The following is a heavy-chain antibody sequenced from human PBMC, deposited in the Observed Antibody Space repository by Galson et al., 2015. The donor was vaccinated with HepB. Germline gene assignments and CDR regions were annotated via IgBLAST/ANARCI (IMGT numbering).Heavy chain of an antibody. Sequence: SLRLSCAGSGFTFASYWMSWVRQAPGSGLEWVANIDQHGSEIYYADSVKGRFTISRDNAKNAVYLQMNSLRPDDTAVYYCAKSRFTWSGLDVWGQGTTVTVSS. V-gene: IGHV3-7*03. J-gene: IGHJ6*02. CDR3: AKSRFTWSGLDV. CDR2: IDQHGSEI. D-gene: IGHD2-15*01. CDR1: GFTFASYW.